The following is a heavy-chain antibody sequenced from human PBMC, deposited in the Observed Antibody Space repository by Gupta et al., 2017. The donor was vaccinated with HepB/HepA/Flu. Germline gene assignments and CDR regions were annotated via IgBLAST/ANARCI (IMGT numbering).Heavy chain of an antibody. J-gene: IGHJ5*02. V-gene: IGHV3-11*01. D-gene: IGHD3-3*01. CDR2: ISSSGSTI. Sequence: QVQLVEYGGGLVKPGGSLRLSCAASGFTFSDYYMSWNRQAPGKGLEWVSYISSSGSTIYYADSVNGRFTISWYNAKNSLYLEMNSLRPEDTAVHYRQRDRGGGGVWSFFYSGVNWYDPW. CDR1: GFTFSDYY. CDR3: QRDRGGGGVWSFFYSGVNWYDP.